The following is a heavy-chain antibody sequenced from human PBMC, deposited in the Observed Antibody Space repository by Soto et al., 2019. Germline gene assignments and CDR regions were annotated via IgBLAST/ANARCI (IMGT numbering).Heavy chain of an antibody. Sequence: ASVKVSCKTSGYPFTNYALRWVRQAPGQSLEWMGWINAGNGNAEYPQKFQDRIIITMDRSARTVYMELSRLRSEDTAVYYCARDPQTSSNYFDPWGQGTLVTVS. CDR1: GYPFTNYA. CDR3: ARDPQTSSNYFDP. J-gene: IGHJ5*02. V-gene: IGHV1-3*01. CDR2: INAGNGNA. D-gene: IGHD2-2*01.